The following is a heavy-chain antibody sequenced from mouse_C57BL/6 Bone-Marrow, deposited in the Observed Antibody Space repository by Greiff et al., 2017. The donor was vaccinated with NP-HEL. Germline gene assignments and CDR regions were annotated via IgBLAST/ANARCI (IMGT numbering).Heavy chain of an antibody. CDR1: GFTFSDYY. CDR2: INYDGSST. J-gene: IGHJ2*01. V-gene: IGHV5-16*01. CDR3: ARGGGYYFDY. Sequence: DVHLVESEGGLVQPGSSMKLSCTASGFTFSDYYMAWVRQVPEKGLEWVANINYDGSSTYYLDSLKSRFIISRDNAKNILYLQMSSLKSEDTATYYCARGGGYYFDYWCQGTTLTVSS.